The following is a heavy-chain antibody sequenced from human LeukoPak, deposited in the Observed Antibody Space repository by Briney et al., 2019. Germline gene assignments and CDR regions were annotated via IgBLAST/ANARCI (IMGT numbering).Heavy chain of an antibody. CDR1: GGSISSGSYY. Sequence: RASQTLSLTCTVSGGSISSGSYYWSWIRQPAGKGLEWIGRIYTSGSTNYNPSLKSRVTISVDTSKNQFSLKLSSVTAADTAVYYCAREGFYDDSSSSKFDPWGQGTLVTVSS. CDR2: IYTSGST. J-gene: IGHJ5*02. CDR3: AREGFYDDSSSSKFDP. D-gene: IGHD6-6*01. V-gene: IGHV4-61*02.